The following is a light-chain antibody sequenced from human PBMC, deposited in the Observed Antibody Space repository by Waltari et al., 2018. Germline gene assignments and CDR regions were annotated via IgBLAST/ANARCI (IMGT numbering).Light chain of an antibody. CDR1: QTVSTY. CDR3: HQRSLWPWT. V-gene: IGKV3-11*01. Sequence: IVLTQSPATLSLSPGERAPLSCRASQTVSTYLAWFQQKPGQAPRLLIYDASNRAPGIPARFSGSGSGTDFSLTISSLEPEDFAVYYCHQRSLWPWTFGQGTKVAIK. CDR2: DAS. J-gene: IGKJ1*01.